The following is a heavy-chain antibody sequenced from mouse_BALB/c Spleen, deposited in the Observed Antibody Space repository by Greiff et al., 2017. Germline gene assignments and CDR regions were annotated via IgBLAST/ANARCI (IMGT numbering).Heavy chain of an antibody. Sequence: QVQLQQSGAELMKPGASVKISCKATGYTFSSYWIEWVKQRPGHGLEWIGEILPGSGSTNYNEKFKGKATFTADTSSNTAYMQLSSLTSEDSAVYYCARGRYGRPFDYWGQGTTLTVSS. D-gene: IGHD1-1*02. J-gene: IGHJ2*01. CDR1: GYTFSSYW. V-gene: IGHV1-9*01. CDR3: ARGRYGRPFDY. CDR2: ILPGSGST.